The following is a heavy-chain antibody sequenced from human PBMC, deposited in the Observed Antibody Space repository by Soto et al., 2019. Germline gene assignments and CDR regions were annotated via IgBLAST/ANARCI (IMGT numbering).Heavy chain of an antibody. J-gene: IGHJ6*02. CDR1: GHTFTSYY. D-gene: IGHD3-9*01. CDR2: INPSGGNT. V-gene: IGHV1-46*01. CDR3: ARGVPYDILTGGMGEPPLMDV. Sequence: ASVKVSCKASGHTFTSYYMHWVRQAPGQGLEWMGIINPSGGNTGYAQKFQGRVTMTRNTSISTAYMELSSLRSEDTAVYYCARGVPYDILTGGMGEPPLMDVWGQGTTVTVSS.